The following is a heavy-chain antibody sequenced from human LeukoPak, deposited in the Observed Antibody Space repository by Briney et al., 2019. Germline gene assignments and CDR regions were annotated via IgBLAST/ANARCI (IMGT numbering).Heavy chain of an antibody. CDR3: AKPYRDCSSTSCYFSFDY. V-gene: IGHV3-23*01. D-gene: IGHD2-2*01. J-gene: IGHJ4*02. CDR2: ISGSGSST. Sequence: GRSLRLSCAASGFTFDDYAMHWVRQAPGKGLEWVSAISGSGSSTYYADSVKGRFTISRDNSKNTLYLQMNSLRAEDTAAYYCAKPYRDCSSTSCYFSFDYWGQGTLVTVSS. CDR1: GFTFDDYA.